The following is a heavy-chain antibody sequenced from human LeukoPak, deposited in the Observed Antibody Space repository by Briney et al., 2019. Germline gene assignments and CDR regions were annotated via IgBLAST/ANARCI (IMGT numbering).Heavy chain of an antibody. V-gene: IGHV3-23*01. J-gene: IGHJ6*02. CDR2: ISGSGGST. Sequence: PGGSLRLSCAASGFTFSSYAMSWGRQAPGKGLGWVSAISGSGGSTYDAASVKGPFTISRDNSKNTLYLQMNSLRAEDTAVYYCAKRRITMVRGVIHYGMDVWGQGTTVTVSS. CDR3: AKRRITMVRGVIHYGMDV. D-gene: IGHD3-10*01. CDR1: GFTFSSYA.